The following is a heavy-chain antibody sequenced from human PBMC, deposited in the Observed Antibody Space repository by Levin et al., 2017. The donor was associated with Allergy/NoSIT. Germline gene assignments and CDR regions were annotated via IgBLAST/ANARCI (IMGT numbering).Heavy chain of an antibody. Sequence: LSLTCAASGILFSSYDMNWVRQAPGKGLEWVSSISAGGNYIYYADSVKGRFTISRDNAKNSLFLQLNSLRAEDTAVYYCASWAMYHYDRSAFDYFYYAMDVWGQGTTVTVSS. CDR2: ISAGGNYI. V-gene: IGHV3-21*01. J-gene: IGHJ6*02. D-gene: IGHD3-22*01. CDR1: GILFSSYD. CDR3: ASWAMYHYDRSAFDYFYYAMDV.